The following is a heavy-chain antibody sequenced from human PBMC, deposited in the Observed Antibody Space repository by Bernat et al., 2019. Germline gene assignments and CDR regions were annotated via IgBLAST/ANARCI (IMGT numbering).Heavy chain of an antibody. CDR1: GFTFSSYS. CDR2: ISSSSSTI. V-gene: IGHV3-48*01. D-gene: IGHD2-2*01. J-gene: IGHJ6*02. Sequence: EVQLVESGGGLVQPGGSLRLSCAASGFTFSSYSMNWVRQAPGKGLEWVSYISSSSSTIYYADSGKGRFTLSKDNAKNSLYLQMNRLRAEDTAVYYCARRDCSSTSCYSHYYGMDVWGQGTTVTVSS. CDR3: ARRDCSSTSCYSHYYGMDV.